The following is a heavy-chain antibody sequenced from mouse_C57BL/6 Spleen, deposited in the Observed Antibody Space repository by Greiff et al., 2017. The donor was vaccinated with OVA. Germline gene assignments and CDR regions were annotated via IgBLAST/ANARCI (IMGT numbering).Heavy chain of an antibody. CDR2: IDPEDGET. V-gene: IGHV14-2*01. J-gene: IGHJ4*01. Sequence: VTLKESGAELVKPGASVKLSCTASGFNIKDYYMHWVKQRTEQGLEWIGRIDPEDGETKYAPKFQGKATITADTSSNTAYLQLSSLTSEDTAVYYCASYGSSPYYAMDYWGQGTSVTVSS. CDR1: GFNIKDYY. D-gene: IGHD1-1*01. CDR3: ASYGSSPYYAMDY.